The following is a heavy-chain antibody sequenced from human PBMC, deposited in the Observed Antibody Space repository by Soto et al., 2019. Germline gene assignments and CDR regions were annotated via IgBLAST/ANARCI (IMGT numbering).Heavy chain of an antibody. Sequence: QVQLVQSGAEVKKPGASVKVSCKASGYTFSTYGFSWVRQAPGQGLEWMGWIGADNGDTNYAQNFQGRVTMTTDTPTTAAYVELRSLTSDDTAVYFWARDWKGAERLDPWGQGTLVTVSS. CDR3: ARDWKGAERLDP. CDR2: IGADNGDT. V-gene: IGHV1-18*01. CDR1: GYTFSTYG. J-gene: IGHJ5*02. D-gene: IGHD1-1*01.